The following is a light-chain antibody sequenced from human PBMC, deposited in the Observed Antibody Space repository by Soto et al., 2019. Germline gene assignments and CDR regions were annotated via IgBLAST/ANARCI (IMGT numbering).Light chain of an antibody. Sequence: DIQMAQCPSSLFASVVDRVIITCRASQSIITYVNLHHHKTGRAPNLLIYXASSXXXXVTSRFSGSGAGTDFTLTIISLQPEDFATYFSQQSYSSPRAFGQGTKVDSK. V-gene: IGKV1-39*01. CDR2: XAS. J-gene: IGKJ1*01. CDR3: QQSYSSPRA. CDR1: QSIITY.